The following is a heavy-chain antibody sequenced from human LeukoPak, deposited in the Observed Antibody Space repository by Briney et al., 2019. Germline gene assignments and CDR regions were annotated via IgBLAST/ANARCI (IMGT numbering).Heavy chain of an antibody. CDR1: GFTFSSYA. D-gene: IGHD3-16*02. Sequence: GGSLRLSCVVSGFTFSSYAMHWLRQAPGKGLEWVAITYHDDSQKDYADSVKGRFIISRDNSKNTLYLQMNSLRAEDTAVYYCAKAPEAAHLGELSYWGQGTLVTVSS. CDR2: TYHDDSQK. CDR3: AKAPEAAHLGELSY. V-gene: IGHV3-33*06. J-gene: IGHJ4*02.